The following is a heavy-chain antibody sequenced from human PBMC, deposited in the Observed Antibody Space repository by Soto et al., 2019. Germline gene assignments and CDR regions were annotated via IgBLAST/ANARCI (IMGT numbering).Heavy chain of an antibody. CDR3: ARDEGYCSGGSCYSIYSYYGMDV. V-gene: IGHV3-33*01. J-gene: IGHJ6*02. Sequence: VGSLRLSCAASGFTFSSYGMHWVRHSPGKGLEWVAVIWYDGSNKYYADSVKGRFTISRDNSKNTLYLQMNSLRAEDTAVYYCARDEGYCSGGSCYSIYSYYGMDVWGQGTTVTVSS. D-gene: IGHD2-15*01. CDR1: GFTFSSYG. CDR2: IWYDGSNK.